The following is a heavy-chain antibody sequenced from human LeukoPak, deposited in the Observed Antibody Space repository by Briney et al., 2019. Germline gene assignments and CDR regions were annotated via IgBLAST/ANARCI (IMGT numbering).Heavy chain of an antibody. CDR3: AKGGRVWFGEFSGYFDY. CDR2: ISYDGSNK. CDR1: GFTFSSYG. D-gene: IGHD3-10*01. J-gene: IGHJ4*02. V-gene: IGHV3-30*18. Sequence: PGGSLRLSCAASGFTFSSYGMHWVRQAPGKGLEWVAVISYDGSNKYYADSVKGRFTISRDNSKNTLYLQMNSLRAEDTAVYYCAKGGRVWFGEFSGYFDYWGQGTLVTVSS.